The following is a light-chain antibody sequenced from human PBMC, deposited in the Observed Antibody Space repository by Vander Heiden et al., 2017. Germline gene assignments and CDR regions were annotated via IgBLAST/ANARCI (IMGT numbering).Light chain of an antibody. Sequence: QSVLTQPPSTSGTPGQRVTIPCSGSSSNIGSNTVNWYQQLPGTAPKLLIYRNDQRPSGVPDRFSGSKSGTSASLAISGLQSEDEADYYCASWDDSLNGWVFGGGTDLTVL. CDR2: RND. CDR3: ASWDDSLNGWV. V-gene: IGLV1-44*01. J-gene: IGLJ3*02. CDR1: SSNIGSNT.